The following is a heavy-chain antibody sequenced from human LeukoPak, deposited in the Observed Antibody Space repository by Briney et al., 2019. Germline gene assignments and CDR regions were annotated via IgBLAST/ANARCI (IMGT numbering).Heavy chain of an antibody. Sequence: GSLRLSWAASGFTFSTSSMNWVRQAPGKGLEWLSYISGSSTKIFYADSLKGRFTISRDNAKNSLYLQMNSLRDEDTAVYYCASNFLGFVDYYAFNIWGQGTMVSVSS. J-gene: IGHJ3*02. V-gene: IGHV3-48*02. CDR1: GFTFSTSS. D-gene: IGHD3-10*01. CDR3: ASNFLGFVDYYAFNI. CDR2: ISGSSTKI.